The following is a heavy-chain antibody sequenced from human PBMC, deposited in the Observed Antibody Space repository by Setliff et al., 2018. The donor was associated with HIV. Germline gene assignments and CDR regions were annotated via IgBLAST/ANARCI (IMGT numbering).Heavy chain of an antibody. Sequence: PGGSLRLSCAGSGVTFFSTYSMNWVRQAPGKGLEWVANIKQDGSEKYYVDSVKGRFTLSRDNAKNSLYLQMNSLRAEDTAVYYCARGLESRSGWLEMPHILNYWGQGTLVTAPQ. CDR3: ARGLESRSGWLEMPHILNY. J-gene: IGHJ4*02. V-gene: IGHV3-7*01. D-gene: IGHD6-19*01. CDR1: GVTFFSTYS. CDR2: IKQDGSEK.